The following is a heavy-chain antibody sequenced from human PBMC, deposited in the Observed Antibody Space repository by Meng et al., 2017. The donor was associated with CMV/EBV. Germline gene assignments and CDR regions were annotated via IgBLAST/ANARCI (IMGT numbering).Heavy chain of an antibody. CDR3: ARVVGINIFGVLIPNWLDP. Sequence: ASVKVSCKASGYTFTGYYIHWVRQAPGQGLEWMGWINPNTGGTNSPQKFQGRVTMTRDTYISTASMELSRLRSDDTAMYYCARVVGINIFGVLIPNWLDPWGQGTLVTVSS. CDR1: GYTFTGYY. J-gene: IGHJ5*02. CDR2: INPNTGGT. V-gene: IGHV1-2*02. D-gene: IGHD3-3*02.